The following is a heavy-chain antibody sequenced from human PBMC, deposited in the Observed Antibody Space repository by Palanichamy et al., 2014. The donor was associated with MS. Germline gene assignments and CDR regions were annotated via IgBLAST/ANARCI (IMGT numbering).Heavy chain of an antibody. D-gene: IGHD4-17*01. V-gene: IGHV4-38-2*02. CDR2: IYHGGST. CDR3: ARSYGDYVDPFFDY. J-gene: IGHJ4*02. Sequence: QVQLQESGPGLVKPLETLSTTCTVSGYSINNECFWGWIRQPPGKGLEWIGSIYHGGSTYYNPSLKRRVTISVDTSKNHFSLKLSSVTAADTAVYYCARSYGDYVDPFFDYWGQGILVTVSS. CDR1: GYSINNECF.